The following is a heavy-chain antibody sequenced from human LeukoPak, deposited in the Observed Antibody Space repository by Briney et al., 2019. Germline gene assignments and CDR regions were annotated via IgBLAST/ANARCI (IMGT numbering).Heavy chain of an antibody. CDR1: GFSFSNYW. Sequence: GGSLRLSCVASGFSFSNYWMTWVRQVPGKGLEWVANIKRDGSEKKYVDSVKGRFTMSRDNAKNSLYLQMYNLRVEDTAIYYCARDYSPSHGSVWYDAFDIWGQGTMVTVSS. D-gene: IGHD6-19*01. CDR2: IKRDGSEK. V-gene: IGHV3-7*01. CDR3: ARDYSPSHGSVWYDAFDI. J-gene: IGHJ3*02.